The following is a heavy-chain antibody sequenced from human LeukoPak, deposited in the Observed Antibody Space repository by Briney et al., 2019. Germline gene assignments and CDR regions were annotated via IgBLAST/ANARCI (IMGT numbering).Heavy chain of an antibody. V-gene: IGHV1-2*02. CDR2: INPNSGGT. CDR1: GYTFTDYY. D-gene: IGHD2-2*01. CDR3: ARDHCTSSGCYEDYYYGMDV. Sequence: ASVKVSCKASGYTFTDYYMHWVRQAPGQGLEWMGWINPNSGGTNYAQKLQGRVTMTRDTSISTAYMDLTRLRSDDTAVYYCARDHCTSSGCYEDYYYGMDVWGQGTTVTVSS. J-gene: IGHJ6*02.